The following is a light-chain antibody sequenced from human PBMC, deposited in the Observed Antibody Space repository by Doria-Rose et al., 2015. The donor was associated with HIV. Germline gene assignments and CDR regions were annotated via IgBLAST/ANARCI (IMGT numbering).Light chain of an antibody. J-gene: IGKJ1*01. V-gene: IGKV3-20*01. CDR3: HQYGTSWT. Sequence: TQSPGTLSLSPGERATLSCRASQSFSSTYLAWYQQKPGQAPSLLIYDESTMDTGIPDRFSASESGTDFTLTSNRLEPEDFALYYCHQYGTSWTFGQGTKVEI. CDR2: DES. CDR1: QSFSSTY.